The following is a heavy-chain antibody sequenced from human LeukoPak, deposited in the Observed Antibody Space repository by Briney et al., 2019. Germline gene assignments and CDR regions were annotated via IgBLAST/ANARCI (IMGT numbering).Heavy chain of an antibody. J-gene: IGHJ4*02. V-gene: IGHV1-8*01. Sequence: ASVKVSCKASGYTFTCYDINWVRQATGQGLEWMGWMNPNSGNTGYAQKFQGRVTMTRNTSISTAYMELSSLRSEDTAVYYCARVPMGAARRGAYYFDYWGQGTLVTVSS. CDR2: MNPNSGNT. CDR1: GYTFTCYD. CDR3: ARVPMGAARRGAYYFDY. D-gene: IGHD6-6*01.